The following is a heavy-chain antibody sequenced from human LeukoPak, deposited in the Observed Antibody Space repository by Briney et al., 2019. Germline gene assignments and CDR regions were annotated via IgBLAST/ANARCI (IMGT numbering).Heavy chain of an antibody. Sequence: GGSLRLSCAASGFTFSNAWMSWVRQAPGKGLEWVGRIKSKTDGGATDYAAPVKGRFTISRDDSKNTLCLQMNSLKTEDTAVYYCTIQYYDILTGYSNWGQGTLVTVSS. CDR3: TIQYYDILTGYSN. V-gene: IGHV3-15*01. J-gene: IGHJ4*02. CDR2: IKSKTDGGAT. CDR1: GFTFSNAW. D-gene: IGHD3-9*01.